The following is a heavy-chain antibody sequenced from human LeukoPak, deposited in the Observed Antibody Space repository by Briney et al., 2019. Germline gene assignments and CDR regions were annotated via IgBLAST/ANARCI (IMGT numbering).Heavy chain of an antibody. V-gene: IGHV1-2*02. CDR1: GYTFTSYD. Sequence: ASVKVSCKASGYTFTSYDINWVRQATGQGLEWMGWINPNSGGTNYAQKFQGRVTMTRDTSISTAYMELSRLRSDDTAVYYCARAVAGTFDYRGQGTLVTVSS. CDR2: INPNSGGT. J-gene: IGHJ4*02. CDR3: ARAVAGTFDY. D-gene: IGHD6-19*01.